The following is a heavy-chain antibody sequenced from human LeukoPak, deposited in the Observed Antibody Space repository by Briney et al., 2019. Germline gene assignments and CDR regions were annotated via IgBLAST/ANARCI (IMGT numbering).Heavy chain of an antibody. D-gene: IGHD3-10*01. V-gene: IGHV4-4*07. CDR1: GGSISSYY. CDR3: ARDIKVRGVYPYNWFDP. Sequence: PSETLSLTCTVSGGSISSYYWSWIRQPAGKGLEWIGRIYTSGSTNYNPSLKSRVTMSVDTSKNQFSLKLSSVTAADTAVYYCARDIKVRGVYPYNWFDPWGQGTLVTVSS. CDR2: IYTSGST. J-gene: IGHJ5*02.